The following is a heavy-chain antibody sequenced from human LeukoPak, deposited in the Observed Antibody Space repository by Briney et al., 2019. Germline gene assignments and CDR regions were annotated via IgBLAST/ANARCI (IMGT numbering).Heavy chain of an antibody. J-gene: IGHJ6*03. V-gene: IGHV4-4*07. Sequence: SETLSLTCTVSGGSISSYYWSWIRQPAGKGLEWNGRIYTSGSTNYNPSLKSRVTMSVDTSKNQFSLKLSSVTAADTAVYYCARGVKDGAIGVYYMDVWGKGTTVTVSS. D-gene: IGHD1-26*01. CDR3: ARGVKDGAIGVYYMDV. CDR1: GGSISSYY. CDR2: IYTSGST.